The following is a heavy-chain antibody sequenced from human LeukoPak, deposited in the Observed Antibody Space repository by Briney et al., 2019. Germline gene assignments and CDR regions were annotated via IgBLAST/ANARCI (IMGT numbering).Heavy chain of an antibody. D-gene: IGHD6-13*01. CDR3: ARHPYSSSWRYNWFDP. CDR2: IYYSGST. CDR1: GGSIPSGDYY. Sequence: SQTLSLTCAVSGGSIPSGDYYWSWIRQPPGKGLEWIGYIYYSGSTNYNPSLKSRVTISVDTSKNQFSLKLSSVTAADTAVYYCARHPYSSSWRYNWFDPWGQGTLVTVSS. V-gene: IGHV4-30-4*01. J-gene: IGHJ5*02.